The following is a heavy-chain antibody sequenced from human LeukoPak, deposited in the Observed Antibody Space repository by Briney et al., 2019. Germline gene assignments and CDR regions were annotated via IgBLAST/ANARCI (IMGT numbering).Heavy chain of an antibody. CDR2: ISGSGGST. CDR3: AKDLSNYDIKYYYYMDV. CDR1: GFTFSSYA. Sequence: GGSLRFSCAASGFTFSSYAMSWVRQAPGKGLEWVSAISGSGGSTYYADSVKGRFTISRDNSKNTLYLQMNSLRAEDTAVYYCAKDLSNYDIKYYYYMDVWGKGTTVTVSS. J-gene: IGHJ6*03. V-gene: IGHV3-23*01. D-gene: IGHD3-3*01.